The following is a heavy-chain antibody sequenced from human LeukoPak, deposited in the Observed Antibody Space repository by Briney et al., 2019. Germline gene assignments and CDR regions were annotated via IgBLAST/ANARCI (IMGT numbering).Heavy chain of an antibody. Sequence: GGSLRLSCAASGFTFSSYSMNWVRQAPGKGLEWVSSISSSSSYIYYADSVKGRFTISRDNAKNSLYLQMNSLRAEDTAVYYCARDHRDSSGYYYGSGDYWGQGTLVTVSS. V-gene: IGHV3-21*01. CDR2: ISSSSSYI. CDR1: GFTFSSYS. J-gene: IGHJ4*02. D-gene: IGHD3-22*01. CDR3: ARDHRDSSGYYYGSGDY.